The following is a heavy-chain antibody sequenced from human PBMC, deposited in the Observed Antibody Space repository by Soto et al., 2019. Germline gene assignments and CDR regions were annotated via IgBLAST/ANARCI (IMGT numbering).Heavy chain of an antibody. CDR2: FNPNSGDT. D-gene: IGHD6-19*01. Sequence: ASVKVSCKASGYTFTAYSMHWVRQAPGQGLEWVGWFNPNSGDTIYAQKFQGRVTLTRDTSIGTAYMELYSLTSDDTAVYYCAREASAVISLDYWGQGTLVAVSS. J-gene: IGHJ4*02. CDR3: AREASAVISLDY. CDR1: GYTFTAYS. V-gene: IGHV1-2*02.